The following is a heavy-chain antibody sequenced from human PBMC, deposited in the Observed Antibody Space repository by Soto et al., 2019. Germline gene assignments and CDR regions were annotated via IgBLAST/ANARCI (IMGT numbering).Heavy chain of an antibody. Sequence: PGGSLRLSCAASGFTVSSNYMSWVRQAPGKGLEWVSIFHSDGSTFYADSVKGRFIIFRDNSKNTLYLQMNSLRAEDTALYYCAKAGGSYDYFDYWGQGTLVTV. CDR3: AKAGGSYDYFDY. CDR1: GFTVSSNY. D-gene: IGHD1-26*01. J-gene: IGHJ4*02. CDR2: FHSDGST. V-gene: IGHV3-66*01.